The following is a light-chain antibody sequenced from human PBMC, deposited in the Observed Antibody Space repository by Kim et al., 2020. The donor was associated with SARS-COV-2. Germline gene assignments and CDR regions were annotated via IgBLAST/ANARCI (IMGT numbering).Light chain of an antibody. CDR3: QVWDSSSDHYV. J-gene: IGLJ1*01. CDR2: YNS. V-gene: IGLV3-21*04. Sequence: SYELTQPPSVSVAPGKTARITCGGNNIGSKSVHWYQQMPGQAPVLVIYYNSDRPSGIPERFSGSNSGNTATLTISRVAAGDEADYYCQVWDSSSDHYVFG. CDR1: NIGSKS.